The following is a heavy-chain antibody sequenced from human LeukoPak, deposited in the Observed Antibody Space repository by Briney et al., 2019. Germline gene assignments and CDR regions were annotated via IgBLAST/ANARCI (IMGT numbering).Heavy chain of an antibody. CDR1: GGSFRGYY. J-gene: IGHJ6*03. CDR2: IYYSGTT. D-gene: IGHD3/OR15-3a*01. V-gene: IGHV4-34*01. Sequence: SETLSLTCAVYGGSFRGYYWSWIRQPPGKGLEWIGSIYYSGTTYYNPSLKSRVTISLDTSKNQFSLKLSSVTAADTAVYYRARDKGGLGRGYYYMDVWGKGTTVTVSS. CDR3: ARDKGGLGRGYYYMDV.